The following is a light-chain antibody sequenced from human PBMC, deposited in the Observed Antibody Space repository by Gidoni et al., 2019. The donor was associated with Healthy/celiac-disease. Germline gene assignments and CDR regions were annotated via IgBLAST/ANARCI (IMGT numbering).Light chain of an antibody. CDR1: QGISTY. CDR3: KKYNSAPWT. Sequence: IQMTQSPSSLSASVGDRVTTTCRATQGISTYLAWYQQRPGKVPKLLIYAASTLQSGVPARFSGSGSGTDFTLNISSLQPEDVATYYCKKYNSAPWTFGQGTKVEIK. V-gene: IGKV1-27*01. J-gene: IGKJ1*01. CDR2: AAS.